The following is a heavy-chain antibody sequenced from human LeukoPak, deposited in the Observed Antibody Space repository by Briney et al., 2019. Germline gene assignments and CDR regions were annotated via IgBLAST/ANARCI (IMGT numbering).Heavy chain of an antibody. D-gene: IGHD1-1*01. CDR2: IIPIFGTA. V-gene: IGHV1-69*13. J-gene: IGHJ6*03. Sequence: SVKVSCKASGYTFTSYGISWVRQAPGQGLEWMGGIIPIFGTANYAQKFQGRVTITADESMSTAYMELSSLRSEDTAVYYCARVAYNYYYYYYMDVWGKGTTVTVSS. CDR1: GYTFTSYG. CDR3: ARVAYNYYYYYYMDV.